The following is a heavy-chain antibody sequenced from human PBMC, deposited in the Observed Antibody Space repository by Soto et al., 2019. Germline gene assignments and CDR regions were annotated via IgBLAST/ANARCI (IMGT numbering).Heavy chain of an antibody. J-gene: IGHJ6*02. CDR3: TTSPHRDSERVFV. D-gene: IGHD1-26*01. V-gene: IGHV3-7*01. CDR1: GFTFSTYW. Sequence: EVQLVESGGGLVQPGGSLRLSCAASGFTFSTYWMSWVRRTPGKGLEWVANIKQDGTEKYYVDSVRGRLTVSRDNAKSALYLQMHSLRVEDTAVYYCTTSPHRDSERVFVWGQGNTVTVSS. CDR2: IKQDGTEK.